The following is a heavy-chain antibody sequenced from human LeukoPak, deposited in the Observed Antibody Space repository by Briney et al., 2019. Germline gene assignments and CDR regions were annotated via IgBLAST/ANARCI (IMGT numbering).Heavy chain of an antibody. CDR1: GFDFRTYE. V-gene: IGHV3-48*03. Sequence: GGSLRLSCAASGFDFRTYEMNWVRQAPGKGLEWVSYISPSGSEVKYADSVKGRFSISRDNAMNSLYLQMNSLRAEDTAVYYYTRDEVGATTEFDSWGQGILVTVSS. J-gene: IGHJ4*02. D-gene: IGHD1-26*01. CDR3: TRDEVGATTEFDS. CDR2: ISPSGSEV.